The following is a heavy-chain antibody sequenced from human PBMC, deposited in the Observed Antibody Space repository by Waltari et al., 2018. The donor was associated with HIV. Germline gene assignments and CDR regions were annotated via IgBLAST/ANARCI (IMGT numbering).Heavy chain of an antibody. CDR3: ASTLTTVVTYWYFDL. CDR1: GGTFSSYV. J-gene: IGHJ2*01. D-gene: IGHD4-17*01. Sequence: QVQLVQSGAEVKKPGSSVKVSCKASGGTFSSYVISWVRQAPGQGLEWMGGIIPIFGTANYVQKVQGRVTITADKSTSTAYMELSSLRSEDTAVYYCASTLTTVVTYWYFDLWGRGTLVTVSS. CDR2: IIPIFGTA. V-gene: IGHV1-69*06.